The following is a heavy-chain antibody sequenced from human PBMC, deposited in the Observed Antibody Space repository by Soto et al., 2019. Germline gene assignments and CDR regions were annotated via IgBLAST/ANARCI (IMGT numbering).Heavy chain of an antibody. CDR3: ARGVGTPAGGGP. CDR1: GGSFSGYY. CDR2: INHSGST. J-gene: IGHJ5*02. D-gene: IGHD6-13*01. V-gene: IGHV4-34*01. Sequence: SETLSLTCAVYGGSFSGYYWSWIRQPPGKGLEWIGEINHSGSTNYNPSLKSRVTISVDTSKNQFSLKLSSVTAADTAVYYCARGVGTPAGGGPWGQGTLVTVSS.